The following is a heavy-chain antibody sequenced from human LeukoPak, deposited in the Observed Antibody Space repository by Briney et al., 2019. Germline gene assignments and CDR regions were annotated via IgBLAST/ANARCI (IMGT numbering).Heavy chain of an antibody. V-gene: IGHV3-30-3*01. CDR1: GFTFGSYA. CDR3: ARGTEAAASY. J-gene: IGHJ4*02. CDR2: ISKDGGTK. D-gene: IGHD6-13*01. Sequence: GGSLRLSCAASGFTFGSYAMHWVRQAPGKGLEWVAVISKDGGTKLYPDSVKGRFTISRDNFKSTLYLQMNSLKADDTAVYNCARGTEAAASYWGQGTLVTVSS.